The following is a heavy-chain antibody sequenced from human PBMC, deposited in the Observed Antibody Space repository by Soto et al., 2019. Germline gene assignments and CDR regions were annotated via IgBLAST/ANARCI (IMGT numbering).Heavy chain of an antibody. J-gene: IGHJ5*01. CDR2: MSPKTANT. CDR1: GYTFTSYD. Sequence: AASVKVSCKASGYTFTSYDINWVRQTAGQGLEWMGWMSPKTANTGYAQKFQDRVTMTRSTSISTAYMELSSLTSEDTAVYYCTGGPPNWGFDSWGQGNPVTVSS. V-gene: IGHV1-8*01. CDR3: TGGPPNWGFDS. D-gene: IGHD7-27*01.